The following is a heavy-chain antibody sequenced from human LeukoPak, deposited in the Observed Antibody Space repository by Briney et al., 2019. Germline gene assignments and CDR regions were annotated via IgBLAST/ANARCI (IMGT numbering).Heavy chain of an antibody. CDR2: IYYSGST. CDR3: ARSFDGLVDY. Sequence: PSETLSLTCTVSGGSISSSSYYWGWIRQPPGKGLEWIGSIYYSGSTYYNPSLKSRVTISVDTSKNQSSLSLSSVTAADTAVYYCARSFDGLVDYWGQGTLVSVSS. D-gene: IGHD3-16*01. CDR1: GGSISSSSYY. J-gene: IGHJ4*02. V-gene: IGHV4-39*01.